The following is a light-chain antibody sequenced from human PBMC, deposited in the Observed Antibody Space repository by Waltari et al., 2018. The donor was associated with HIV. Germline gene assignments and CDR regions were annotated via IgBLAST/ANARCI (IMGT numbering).Light chain of an antibody. Sequence: QLVLTQSPSASASLGASVKLTCTLSSGHSDYAIAWHQQKPGKGPRCLMKVNIYGRRRKGDANPVRVSGSISGAERYLIISSLQSEDEADYYCQTWGTGVRVFGGGTKLTVL. J-gene: IGLJ3*02. CDR1: SGHSDYA. CDR2: VNIYGRR. CDR3: QTWGTGVRV. V-gene: IGLV4-69*01.